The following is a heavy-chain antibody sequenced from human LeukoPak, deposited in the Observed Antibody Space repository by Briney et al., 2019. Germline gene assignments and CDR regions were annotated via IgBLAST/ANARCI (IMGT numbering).Heavy chain of an antibody. D-gene: IGHD1-26*01. CDR3: AKKWGVYSAYYYYMDV. V-gene: IGHV3-23*01. CDR2: ISGSGGST. J-gene: IGHJ6*03. CDR1: GFTFSSYA. Sequence: GGSLRLSCAASGFTFSSYAMSWVRQAPGKGLEWVSAISGSGGSTYYADSVKGRFTISRDNSKNTLYLQMNSLRAEHTAVYYCAKKWGVYSAYYYYMDVWGKGTTVTVSS.